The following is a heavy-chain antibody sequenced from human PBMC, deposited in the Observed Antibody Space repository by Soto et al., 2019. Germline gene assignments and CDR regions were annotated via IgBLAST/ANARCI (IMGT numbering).Heavy chain of an antibody. CDR1: DVSLTNYY. CDR2: VGHGGYS. J-gene: IGHJ3*02. Sequence: VQLQQWGAGLLKPSETLSLTCSASDVSLTNYYWRWIRQSPGKGLEWIGGVGHGGYSNYAPSLRGRVAMWSATWESQFSLNLTSANRAVTPLCAFATGPGRCTHGAGFDISSQRKRVT. CDR3: ATGPGRCTHGAGFDI. V-gene: IGHV4-34*01. D-gene: IGHD3-16*01.